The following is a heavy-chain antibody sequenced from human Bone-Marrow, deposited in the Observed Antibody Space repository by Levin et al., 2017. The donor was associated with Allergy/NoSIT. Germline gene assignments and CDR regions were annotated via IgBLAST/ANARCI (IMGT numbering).Heavy chain of an antibody. CDR1: GFTFSNYW. J-gene: IGHJ4*02. CDR3: ATEYYFRFDY. Sequence: LSLTCAASGFTFSNYWMTWVRQAPGKGLEWVATTNQDGSKKSYVDSVKGRFTISRDNAKGSLFLQMNSLRAEDTAVYYCATEYYFRFDYWGQGSLVAVSS. D-gene: IGHD2/OR15-2a*01. V-gene: IGHV3-7*03. CDR2: TNQDGSKK.